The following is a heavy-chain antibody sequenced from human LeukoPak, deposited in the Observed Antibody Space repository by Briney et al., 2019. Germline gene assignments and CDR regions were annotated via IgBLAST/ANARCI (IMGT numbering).Heavy chain of an antibody. D-gene: IGHD3-3*01. J-gene: IGHJ6*02. Sequence: SETLSLTCTVSGGSFSSGSYYWSWIRQPPGKGLEWLGYIYYSGSTNYNPSLRSRVTISVNTTKNQFSLKLSSVTAADTAVYYCANKDYDFWSGYSHYYYGMDVWGQGTTVTVSS. CDR3: ANKDYDFWSGYSHYYYGMDV. V-gene: IGHV4-61*01. CDR2: IYYSGST. CDR1: GGSFSSGSYY.